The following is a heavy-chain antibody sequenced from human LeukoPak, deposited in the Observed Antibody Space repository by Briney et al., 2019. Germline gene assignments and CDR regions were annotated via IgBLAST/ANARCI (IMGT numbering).Heavy chain of an antibody. CDR2: INRSGST. V-gene: IGHV4-34*01. CDR1: GGSFSGYY. D-gene: IGHD3-10*01. J-gene: IGHJ4*02. Sequence: SETLSLTCAVYGGSFSGYYWSWIRQPPGKGLEWIGEINRSGSTNYNPSLKSRVTISVDTSKNQFSLKLRSVTAADTAVYYCVVLFRRGSGSYYIDYWGQGTLVTVSS. CDR3: VVLFRRGSGSYYIDY.